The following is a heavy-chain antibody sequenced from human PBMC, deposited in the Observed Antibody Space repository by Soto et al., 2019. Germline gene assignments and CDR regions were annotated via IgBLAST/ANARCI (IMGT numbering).Heavy chain of an antibody. CDR2: IYYTGST. CDR1: GGSISSSDYW. Sequence: QLQLQESGPGLVKPAETLSLTCTVSGGSISSSDYWWGWIRQPPGKGLEWIGSIYYTGSTYYNPSLKSRVILSVDTSKNKFSLRLSSLAAANTAVYYCARQIGRGSWSLDHWGQGTLVTVSS. CDR3: ARQIGRGSWSLDH. D-gene: IGHD6-13*01. V-gene: IGHV4-39*01. J-gene: IGHJ4*02.